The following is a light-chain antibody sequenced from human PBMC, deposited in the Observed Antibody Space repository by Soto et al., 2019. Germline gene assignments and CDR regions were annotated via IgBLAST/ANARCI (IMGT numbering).Light chain of an antibody. CDR1: QSIRNN. J-gene: IGKJ1*01. CDR3: QQYGSSGT. Sequence: EILMTQSPATLAVSAGERATLSCRASQSIRNNLAWYQQRPGQSPTLLIYGASNRATGIPDRFSGSGSGTDLTLTISRLEPEDFAVYYCQQYGSSGTFGQGTKVDI. V-gene: IGKV3-20*01. CDR2: GAS.